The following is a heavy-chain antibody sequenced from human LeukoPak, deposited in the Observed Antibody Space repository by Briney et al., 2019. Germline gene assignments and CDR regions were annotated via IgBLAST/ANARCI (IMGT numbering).Heavy chain of an antibody. CDR1: GFTFSSYA. J-gene: IGHJ4*02. Sequence: TGGSLRLSCAASGFTFSSYAMSWVRQAPGKGLEWVSAISGSGGSTYYADSVKGRFTISRDNSKNTLYLQMNSLRAEDTAVYYCARTISSNWYYFDYWGQGILVTVSS. CDR2: ISGSGGST. V-gene: IGHV3-23*01. D-gene: IGHD6-13*01. CDR3: ARTISSNWYYFDY.